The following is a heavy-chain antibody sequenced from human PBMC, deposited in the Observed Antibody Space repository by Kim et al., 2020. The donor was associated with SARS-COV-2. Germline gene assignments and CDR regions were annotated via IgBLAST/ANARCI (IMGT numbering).Heavy chain of an antibody. CDR2: NT. D-gene: IGHD3-10*01. V-gene: IGHV1-3*01. J-gene: IGHJ4*02. CDR3: ASGWFGEFKD. Sequence: NTKYSQKFQGRVTITRDATASTAYMELSSLRSEDTAVYYCASGWFGEFKDWGQGTLVTVSS.